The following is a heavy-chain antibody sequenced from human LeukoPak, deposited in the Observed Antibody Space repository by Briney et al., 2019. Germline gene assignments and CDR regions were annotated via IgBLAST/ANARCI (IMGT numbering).Heavy chain of an antibody. CDR3: TRSGTMVVMRPMYY. Sequence: SETLSLTCTVSGGSISSSTFHLGWIRQPPGKGLEWIGSIYYSGSTYYNPSLKSRVTISVDTSKNQFSLKLTSVTAADTAVYYCTRSGTMVVMRPMYYWGQGTLVTVSS. D-gene: IGHD4-23*01. CDR2: IYYSGST. J-gene: IGHJ4*02. CDR1: GGSISSSTFH. V-gene: IGHV4-39*01.